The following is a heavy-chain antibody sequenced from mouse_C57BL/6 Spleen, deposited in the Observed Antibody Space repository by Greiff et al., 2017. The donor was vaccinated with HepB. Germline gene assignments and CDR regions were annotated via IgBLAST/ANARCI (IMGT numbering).Heavy chain of an antibody. J-gene: IGHJ1*03. CDR2: IDPEDGET. D-gene: IGHD2-4*01. CDR3: AISFMITTGHWYFDV. Sequence: VQLQQSGAELVKPGASVKLSCTASGFNIKDYYMHWVKQRTEQGLEWIGRIDPEDGETKYAPKFQGKATITADTSSNTAYLQLSSLTSEDTAVYYCAISFMITTGHWYFDVWGTGTTVTVSS. V-gene: IGHV14-2*01. CDR1: GFNIKDYY.